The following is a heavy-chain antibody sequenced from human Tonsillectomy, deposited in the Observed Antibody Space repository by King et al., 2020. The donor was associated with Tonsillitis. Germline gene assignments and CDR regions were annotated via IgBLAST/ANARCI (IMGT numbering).Heavy chain of an antibody. V-gene: IGHV1-69*01. Sequence: QLVQSGTEVKKPGSSVKVSCKASGGTFSSYAISWVRQAPGQGLEGMGGIIPIFGTANYVQKFQGRVTITADESTSTAYTAYMELSSLRSEDTAVYYCAFLGSGYYGIDYWGQGTLVTVSS. CDR3: AFLGSGYYGIDY. J-gene: IGHJ4*02. CDR2: IIPIFGTA. D-gene: IGHD3-3*01. CDR1: GGTFSSYA.